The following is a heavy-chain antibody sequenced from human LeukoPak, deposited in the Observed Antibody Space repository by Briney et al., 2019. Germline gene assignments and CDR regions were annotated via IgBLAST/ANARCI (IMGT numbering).Heavy chain of an antibody. V-gene: IGHV3-30*02. CDR2: IRYDGSDK. D-gene: IGHD2-2*01. CDR3: AKASGQAGYCSSTSCHYTFDY. Sequence: GGSLRLSCAASGFTFCSYGMHWVRQAPGKGLEWVAFIRYDGSDKYYADSVKGRFTVSRDNSKNTLYLQMNSLRAEDTTVYYCAKASGQAGYCSSTSCHYTFDYWGQGTLVTVSS. CDR1: GFTFCSYG. J-gene: IGHJ4*02.